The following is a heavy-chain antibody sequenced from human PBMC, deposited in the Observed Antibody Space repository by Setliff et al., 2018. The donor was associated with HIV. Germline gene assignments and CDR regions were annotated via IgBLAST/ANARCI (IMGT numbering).Heavy chain of an antibody. V-gene: IGHV4-39*01. CDR3: ARQFRYPGIAVAGIDY. CDR2: MFYTGSA. Sequence: SETLSLTCTVSGDSIGSSSYYWGWVRQPPGKGLEWIGTMFYTGSAYYTPSLKSRVTISVDTSKNQFSLRLSSVTAADTAIYYCARQFRYPGIAVAGIDYWGQGTLVTVSS. J-gene: IGHJ4*02. CDR1: GDSIGSSSYY. D-gene: IGHD6-19*01.